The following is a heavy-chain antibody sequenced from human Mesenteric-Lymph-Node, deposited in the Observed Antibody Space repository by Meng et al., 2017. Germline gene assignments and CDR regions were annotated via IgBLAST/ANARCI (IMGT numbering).Heavy chain of an antibody. V-gene: IGHV1-18*01. Sequence: ASVKVSCKASGYTFTSYGISWVRQAPGQGLEWMGWISAYNGNTNYAQKLQGRVTMTTDTSTSTAYMELRSLRSDDTAVYYCARNYYDSSITSHAFDIWGQGTMVTVSS. CDR2: ISAYNGNT. CDR3: ARNYYDSSITSHAFDI. CDR1: GYTFTSYG. D-gene: IGHD3-22*01. J-gene: IGHJ3*02.